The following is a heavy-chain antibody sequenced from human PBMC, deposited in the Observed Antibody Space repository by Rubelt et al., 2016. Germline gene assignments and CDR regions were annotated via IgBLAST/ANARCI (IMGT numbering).Heavy chain of an antibody. CDR3: ARGVMGIAVAGTNWFDP. CDR2: INHSGST. J-gene: IGHJ5*02. Sequence: VRQPPGKGLEWIGEINHSGSTNYNPSLKSRVTISVDTSKNQFSLKLSSVTAADTAVYYCARGVMGIAVAGTNWFDPWGQGTLVTVSS. V-gene: IGHV4-34*01. D-gene: IGHD6-19*01.